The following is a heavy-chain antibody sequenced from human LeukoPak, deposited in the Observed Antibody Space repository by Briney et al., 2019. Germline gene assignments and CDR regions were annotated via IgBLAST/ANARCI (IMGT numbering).Heavy chain of an antibody. V-gene: IGHV3-64*01. CDR3: ARAPREGFSGSYHDY. J-gene: IGHJ4*02. D-gene: IGHD1-26*01. Sequence: GGSLRLSCTASGFTFGDYAMSWVRQAPGKGLEYVSAISSNGDNTYYANSVKGRFTISRDNSKNTLYLQMASLRGEDTAVYYCARAPREGFSGSYHDYWGQGTLVTVSS. CDR2: ISSNGDNT. CDR1: GFTFGDYA.